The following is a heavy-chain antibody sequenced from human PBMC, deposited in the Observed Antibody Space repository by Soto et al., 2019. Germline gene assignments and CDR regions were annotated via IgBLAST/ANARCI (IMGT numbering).Heavy chain of an antibody. CDR3: ARLPFSSYYGMDV. CDR2: INHSGST. V-gene: IGHV4-34*01. Sequence: SETLSLTCAVYGGSFIGYYCSLIRHPPGKGLEWIVEINHSGSTNCNPSLKSRVTISVDTSKNQFSLKLSSVTAADTAVYYCARLPFSSYYGMDVWGQGTTVTVSS. D-gene: IGHD2-2*01. CDR1: GGSFIGYY. J-gene: IGHJ6*02.